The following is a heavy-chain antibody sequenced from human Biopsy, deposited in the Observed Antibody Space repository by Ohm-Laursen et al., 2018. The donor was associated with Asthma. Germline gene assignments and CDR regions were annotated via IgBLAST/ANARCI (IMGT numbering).Heavy chain of an antibody. D-gene: IGHD2-2*01. Sequence: GASVQVSCKSLGGTFNTYVIGWVRQAPGPGLEWMGGINSVFGTTTYPQKFQDRVTITADDSTSTVYTELSSLRSEDTAVYYCARKAGSCISRTCYSLDFWGQGTLVTVSS. CDR3: ARKAGSCISRTCYSLDF. CDR2: INSVFGTT. CDR1: GGTFNTYV. V-gene: IGHV1-69*13. J-gene: IGHJ4*02.